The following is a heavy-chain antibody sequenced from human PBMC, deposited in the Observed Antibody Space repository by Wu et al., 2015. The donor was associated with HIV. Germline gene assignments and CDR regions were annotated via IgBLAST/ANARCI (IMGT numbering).Heavy chain of an antibody. V-gene: IGHV1-2*02. CDR3: ARVYGSGTYYPPYYYYGMDV. D-gene: IGHD3-10*01. CDR1: GYKFTGYY. J-gene: IGHJ6*02. CDR2: INPNSGGT. Sequence: QSGAELRKSGASAKVSCKASGYKFTGYYLHWVRQAPGQGLEWMGWINPNSGGTNYAQKFQDRVSMTRDTSSSAAYMELSRLRSDDTAVYYCARVYGSGTYYPPYYYYGMDVWGQGTTVTVSS.